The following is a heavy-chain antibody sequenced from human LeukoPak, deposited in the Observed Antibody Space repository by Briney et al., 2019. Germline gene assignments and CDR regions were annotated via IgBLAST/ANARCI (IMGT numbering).Heavy chain of an antibody. Sequence: GGSLRLSCAASGFTFSSYSMNWVRQAPGKGLEWVSYISSSSSTIYYADSVKGRFTISRDNAKNSLYLQMNSLRAEDTAVYYCARGYDYVWGTSGDFDYWGQGTLVTVSS. CDR3: ARGYDYVWGTSGDFDY. D-gene: IGHD3-16*01. J-gene: IGHJ4*02. V-gene: IGHV3-48*04. CDR2: ISSSSSTI. CDR1: GFTFSSYS.